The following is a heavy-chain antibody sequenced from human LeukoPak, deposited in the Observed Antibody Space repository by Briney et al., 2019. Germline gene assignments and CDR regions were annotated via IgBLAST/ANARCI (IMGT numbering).Heavy chain of an antibody. CDR3: ARDCGGDCYSYYGMDV. CDR2: INSVGSST. D-gene: IGHD2-21*02. Sequence: GGSLRLSCAASGFTFSSYWMHWVRQAPGKGLVWVSRINSVGSSTSYADSVKGRVTISRDNAKNTLYLQMNSLRAEDTAVYYCARDCGGDCYSYYGMDVWGQGTTVTVSS. V-gene: IGHV3-74*01. CDR1: GFTFSSYW. J-gene: IGHJ6*02.